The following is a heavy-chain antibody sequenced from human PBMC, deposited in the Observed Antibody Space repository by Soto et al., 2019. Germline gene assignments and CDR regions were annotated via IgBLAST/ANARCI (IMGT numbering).Heavy chain of an antibody. J-gene: IGHJ5*01. CDR3: ARDLNSGYIDS. CDR2: SRVNAGRYTT. V-gene: IGHV3-72*01. CDR1: GFPFSDYN. D-gene: IGHD3-22*01. Sequence: SLRLSCVASGFPFSDYNMDWVRQAPGKGLEWVGRSRVNAGRYTTEYAASVKGRFIVSRDNSQNTLYLQMNSLRVEDTAIYFCARDLNSGYIDSWGHGTLVTVSS.